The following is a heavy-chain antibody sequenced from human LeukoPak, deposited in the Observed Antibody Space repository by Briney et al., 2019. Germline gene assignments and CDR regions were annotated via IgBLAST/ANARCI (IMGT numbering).Heavy chain of an antibody. D-gene: IGHD5-18*01. CDR1: GGSISSYY. CDR2: IYYSGST. Sequence: SETLSLTCTVSGGSISSYYWSWIRQPPGKGLEWSGYIYYSGSTNYNASRKRRVNISVDTSKKQFARKVSSVTAAHTAVYYCARHYTALNPCAFDIWGQGTMVTVSS. V-gene: IGHV4-59*08. J-gene: IGHJ3*02. CDR3: ARHYTALNPCAFDI.